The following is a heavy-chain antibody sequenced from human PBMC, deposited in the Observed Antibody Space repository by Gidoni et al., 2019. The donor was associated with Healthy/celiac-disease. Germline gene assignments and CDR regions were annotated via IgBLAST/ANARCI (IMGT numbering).Heavy chain of an antibody. V-gene: IGHV3-23*01. CDR3: AKAIVRIAAPNWFDP. J-gene: IGHJ5*02. CDR1: GFTFSSYA. CDR2: ISGGGGST. D-gene: IGHD6-6*01. Sequence: EVQLLASGGGLVQPGGSLRPSCAASGFTFSSYAMSWVRQAPGKGLEWVSAISGGGGSTYYADSVKGRFTISRDNSKNTLYLQMNSLRAEDTAVYYCAKAIVRIAAPNWFDPWGQGTLVTVSS.